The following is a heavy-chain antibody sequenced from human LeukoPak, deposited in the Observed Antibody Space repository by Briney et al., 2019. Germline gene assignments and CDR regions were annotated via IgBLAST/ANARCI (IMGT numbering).Heavy chain of an antibody. CDR2: IYYRGST. CDR1: GGSISSYY. D-gene: IGHD6-13*01. V-gene: IGHV4-59*01. CDR3: ARDLATAATADRAFDI. J-gene: IGHJ3*02. Sequence: PSDTLTLTCTVSGGSISSYYWSWVRQPPGKGLEWIGYIYYRGSTNYNPSRKNRVTISVDTSKIQLSLKLSTVTAADTAVYYCARDLATAATADRAFDIWGQGTMVTVSS.